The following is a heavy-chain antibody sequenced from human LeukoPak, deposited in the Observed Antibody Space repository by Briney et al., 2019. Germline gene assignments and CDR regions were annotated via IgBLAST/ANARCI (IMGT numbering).Heavy chain of an antibody. CDR3: ARNTMVRGVIPDYNWFDP. J-gene: IGHJ5*02. CDR2: FFLKGST. D-gene: IGHD3-10*01. CDR1: GYSITSAYY. Sequence: PSETLSLTCTVSGYSITSAYYWGWIRQPPGKGLEWIGSFFLKGSTYYNPSLKSRVTISVDTSKNQFSLKLSSVTAADTAVYYCARNTMVRGVIPDYNWFDPWGQGTLVTVSS. V-gene: IGHV4-38-2*02.